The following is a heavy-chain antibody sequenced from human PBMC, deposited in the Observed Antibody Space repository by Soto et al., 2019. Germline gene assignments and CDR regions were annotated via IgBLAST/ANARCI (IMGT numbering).Heavy chain of an antibody. J-gene: IGHJ6*02. V-gene: IGHV5-51*01. CDR1: GYSFTSYW. CDR2: IYPGDSDT. D-gene: IGHD2-2*01. CDR3: ARVKSSDIVVVPAATFYHYGMDV. Sequence: GESLKICCKGSGYSFTSYWIGRVRQMPGKGLEWMGIIYPGDSDTRYSPSFQGHVTISADKSISTAYLQWSSLTASDTAMYYCARVKSSDIVVVPAATFYHYGMDVWGQGTTVTVSS.